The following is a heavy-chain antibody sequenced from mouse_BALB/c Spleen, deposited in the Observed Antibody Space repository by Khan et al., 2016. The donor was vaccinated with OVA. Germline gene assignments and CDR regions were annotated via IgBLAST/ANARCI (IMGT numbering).Heavy chain of an antibody. J-gene: IGHJ2*01. CDR2: INPTSGYT. Sequence: QVQLQQSGAELAKPGASVKMSCKASGYTFTSYWMHWVKQRPGQGLEWIGYINPTSGYTDYNEKFKDKATLSADKSSSTAYMQLNSLTSEDSAVYCCARDRIDYWGQGTTLTVSS. V-gene: IGHV1-7*01. CDR1: GYTFTSYW. CDR3: ARDRIDY.